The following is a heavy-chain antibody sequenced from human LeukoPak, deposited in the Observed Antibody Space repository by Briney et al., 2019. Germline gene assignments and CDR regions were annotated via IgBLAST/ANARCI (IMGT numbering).Heavy chain of an antibody. J-gene: IGHJ4*02. CDR2: ISGSGSST. CDR3: AKGKYRSGGSCTFDY. CDR1: GFTFSSYA. V-gene: IGHV3-23*01. D-gene: IGHD2-15*01. Sequence: GGSLRLPCAASGFTFSSYAMSWVRQAPGKGLEWVSSISGSGSSTYYADSVKGRFTISRDNSKNTLYLQMNSLRAEDTAVYYCAKGKYRSGGSCTFDYWGQGTLVTVSS.